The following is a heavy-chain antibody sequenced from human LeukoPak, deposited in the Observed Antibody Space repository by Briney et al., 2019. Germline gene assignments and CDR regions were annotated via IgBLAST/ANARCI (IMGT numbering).Heavy chain of an antibody. J-gene: IGHJ4*02. D-gene: IGHD5-12*01. V-gene: IGHV3-23*01. CDR3: AKGAYDYIEIGYFDS. Sequence: GGSLRLSCAASGFTSTDYAMNWVRQAPGKGLEWVSVLIGSSGSTDYADSVKGRFTISRDNSKNTLFLQVNSLRAEDTAIYYCAKGAYDYIEIGYFDSWGQGTLVTVSS. CDR1: GFTSTDYA. CDR2: LIGSSGST.